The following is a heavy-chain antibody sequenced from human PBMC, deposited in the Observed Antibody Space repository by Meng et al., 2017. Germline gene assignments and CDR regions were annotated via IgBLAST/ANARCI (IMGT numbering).Heavy chain of an antibody. D-gene: IGHD6-19*01. Sequence: QVHHVQSGSEGKKPGVSVTVSCQASGYTFTTYAIHWVRQAPGQRREWMGWINAGNGNTRYSQKFQGRVSITRDTSASTAYMELSSLRSEDTAVYYCARCIAVAGNWFDPWGQGTLVTVSS. CDR3: ARCIAVAGNWFDP. J-gene: IGHJ5*02. CDR2: INAGNGNT. V-gene: IGHV1-3*01. CDR1: GYTFTTYA.